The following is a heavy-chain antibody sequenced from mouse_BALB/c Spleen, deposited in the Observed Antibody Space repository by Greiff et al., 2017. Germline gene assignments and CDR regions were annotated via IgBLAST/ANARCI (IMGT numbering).Heavy chain of an antibody. CDR3: AIREFGNYWYFDV. CDR1: GYTFTSYW. CDR2: INPSTGYT. D-gene: IGHD2-1*01. Sequence: VQLQQSGAELAKPGASVKMSCKASGYTFTSYWMHWVKQRPGQGLEWIGYINPSTGYTEYNQKFTDKATLTADKSSSTAYMQLSSLTSEDSAVYYCAIREFGNYWYFDVWGAGTTVTVSS. V-gene: IGHV1-7*01. J-gene: IGHJ1*01.